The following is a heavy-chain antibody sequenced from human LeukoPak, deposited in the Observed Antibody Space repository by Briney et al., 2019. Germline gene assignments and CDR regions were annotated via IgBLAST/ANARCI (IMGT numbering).Heavy chain of an antibody. CDR3: ARELMVRGVTDY. J-gene: IGHJ4*02. D-gene: IGHD3-10*01. Sequence: GGSLRLSCAASGFIFSKYSMNWVRQAPGKGLEWVSYISSSSSSIYYADSVKGRFTISRDNAKNSLFLQLDSLRVEDTAVYYCARELMVRGVTDYWGQGTLVTVSP. V-gene: IGHV3-48*01. CDR2: ISSSSSSI. CDR1: GFIFSKYS.